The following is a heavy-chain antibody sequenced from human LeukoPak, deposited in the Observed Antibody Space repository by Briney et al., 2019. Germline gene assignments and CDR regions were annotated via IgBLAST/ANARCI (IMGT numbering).Heavy chain of an antibody. CDR3: ARLDFWSGDDY. D-gene: IGHD3-3*01. CDR1: GYTFTGYY. V-gene: IGHV1-2*02. Sequence: ASVKVFCKASGYTFTGYYMHWVRQAPGQGLEWMGWINPSSGGTNYAQKFQGRVTMTRDTSISTAYMELSRLRSDDTAVYYCARLDFWSGDDYWGQGTLVTVSS. CDR2: INPSSGGT. J-gene: IGHJ4*02.